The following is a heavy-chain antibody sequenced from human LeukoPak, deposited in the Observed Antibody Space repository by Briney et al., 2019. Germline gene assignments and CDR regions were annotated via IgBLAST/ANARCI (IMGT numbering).Heavy chain of an antibody. J-gene: IGHJ5*02. CDR1: GGSISSSSYY. Sequence: SETLSLTCTVSGGSISSSSYYWGWIRQPPGKGLEWIGSIYYSGSTYYNPSLKSRVTISVDTSKNQFSLKLSSVTAADTAAYYCASVRYYYDSSGYYASWFDPWGQGTLVTVSS. V-gene: IGHV4-39*01. CDR3: ASVRYYYDSSGYYASWFDP. CDR2: IYYSGST. D-gene: IGHD3-22*01.